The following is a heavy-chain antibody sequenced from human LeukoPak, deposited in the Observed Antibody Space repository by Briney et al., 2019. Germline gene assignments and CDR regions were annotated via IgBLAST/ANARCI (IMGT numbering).Heavy chain of an antibody. CDR1: GGSIGRYY. V-gene: IGHV4-4*07. CDR3: ARGKPYSSGWSFDS. Sequence: PSETLSLTCTVSGGSIGRYYWNSIRQSAGGGLEWIGRIYATGSAKYTPSLESRVTMSVDTSKNQFSLKLNSVTAADTAIYYCARGKPYSSGWSFDSWGQGTLVTVSP. CDR2: IYATGSA. J-gene: IGHJ4*02. D-gene: IGHD6-19*01.